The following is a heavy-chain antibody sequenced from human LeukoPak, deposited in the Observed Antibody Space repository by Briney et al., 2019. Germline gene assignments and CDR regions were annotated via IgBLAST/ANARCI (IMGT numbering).Heavy chain of an antibody. CDR3: ASRKLGSDY. V-gene: IGHV4-59*02. D-gene: IGHD7-27*01. CDR1: GGSVSDYY. J-gene: IGHJ4*02. CDR2: IYYTGT. Sequence: SETLSLTCTVSGGSVSDYYWSWIRQSPGKGLEWIGYIYYTGTSYNPSLKSRVTISADTSKNQFSLNLSSVTAADTAVYYCASRKLGSDYWGQGTLVTVSS.